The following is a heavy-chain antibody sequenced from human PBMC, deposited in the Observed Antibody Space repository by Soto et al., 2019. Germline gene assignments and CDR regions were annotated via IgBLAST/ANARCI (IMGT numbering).Heavy chain of an antibody. CDR3: AKEKTPKAQRWLQYDAFDI. Sequence: QVQLVESGGGVVQPGRSLRLSCAASGFTFSSYGMHWVRQAPGKGLEWVAVISYDGSNKYYADSVKGRFTISRDNSKNTLYLQMNSLRAEDTAVYYCAKEKTPKAQRWLQYDAFDIWGQGTMVTVSS. D-gene: IGHD4-4*01. V-gene: IGHV3-30*18. CDR1: GFTFSSYG. J-gene: IGHJ3*02. CDR2: ISYDGSNK.